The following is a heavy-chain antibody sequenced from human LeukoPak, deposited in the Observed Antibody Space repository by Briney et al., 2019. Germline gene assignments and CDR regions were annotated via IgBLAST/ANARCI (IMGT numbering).Heavy chain of an antibody. Sequence: PGGSLRPSCAASGFTFSYYSMNWVRQAPGKGLEWVSYISSSSSTIFYADSVKGRFAISRDNAKNSLYLQMNSLRDEDTAMYYCARAIYDSSGSGDYWGQGTLVTVSS. D-gene: IGHD3-22*01. V-gene: IGHV3-48*02. CDR1: GFTFSYYS. J-gene: IGHJ4*02. CDR3: ARAIYDSSGSGDY. CDR2: ISSSSSTI.